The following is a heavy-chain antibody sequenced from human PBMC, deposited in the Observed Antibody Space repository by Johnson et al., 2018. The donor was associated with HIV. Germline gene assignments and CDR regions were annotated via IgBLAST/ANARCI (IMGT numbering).Heavy chain of an antibody. CDR3: ARDSASDAFDI. CDR1: GFTFSDYY. D-gene: IGHD2-2*01. CDR2: ISSSDSTI. J-gene: IGHJ3*02. V-gene: IGHV3-11*04. Sequence: QVYLVESGGGLVKPGGSLRLSCAASGFTFSDYYMSWIRQAPGQGLEWISYISSSDSTIYYADSVKGRFTISRENAKNSLYLQMNSLRAGDTAVYYYARDSASDAFDIWGQGTMVTVSS.